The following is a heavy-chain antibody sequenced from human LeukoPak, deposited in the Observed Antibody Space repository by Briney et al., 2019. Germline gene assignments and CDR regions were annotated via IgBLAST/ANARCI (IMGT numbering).Heavy chain of an antibody. CDR3: ARAQGGAATAFDY. D-gene: IGHD2-15*01. Sequence: KASETLSLTCAVSGGSFSSSNWWSWVRQSPGMGLEWIGDIYHSGSTNYNPSLKSRVSISLDKSKNQFSLRLSSVTAADTAVYYCARAQGGAATAFDYWGQGTLVTVSS. CDR1: GGSFSSSNW. J-gene: IGHJ4*02. V-gene: IGHV4-4*02. CDR2: IYHSGST.